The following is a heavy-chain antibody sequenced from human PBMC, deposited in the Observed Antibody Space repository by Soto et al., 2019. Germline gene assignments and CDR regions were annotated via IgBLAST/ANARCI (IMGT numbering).Heavy chain of an antibody. CDR2: ISAYNGNT. J-gene: IGHJ3*02. V-gene: IGHV1-18*01. CDR3: ARGCIPGGSYLRECAFDI. Sequence: QVQLVQSGAEVKKPGASVKVSCKASGYTFTSYGISWVRQAPGQGLEWMGWISAYNGNTNYAQKLQGRVTMTTDTSTSTAYMELRSLRSDDTPVYYCARGCIPGGSYLRECAFDILGQGTMVTVSS. CDR1: GYTFTSYG. D-gene: IGHD1-26*01.